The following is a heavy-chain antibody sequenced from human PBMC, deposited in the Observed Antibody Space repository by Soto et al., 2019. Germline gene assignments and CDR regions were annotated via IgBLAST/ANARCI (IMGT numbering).Heavy chain of an antibody. D-gene: IGHD2-8*01. V-gene: IGHV3-11*06. Sequence: LRLSCTASGFLFTDYYMSWIRQPPGKGLEWLAYIDGSSDYTNSADSVKGRFTISRDNAKNSVFLQMNNLRADDTAVYYCARDLRFSSTNYFDFWGRGTQVTVPQ. J-gene: IGHJ4*02. CDR3: ARDLRFSSTNYFDF. CDR1: GFLFTDYY. CDR2: IDGSSDYT.